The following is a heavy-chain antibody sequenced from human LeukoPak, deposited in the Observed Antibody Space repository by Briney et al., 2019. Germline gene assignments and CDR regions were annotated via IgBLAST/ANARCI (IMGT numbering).Heavy chain of an antibody. Sequence: SETLSLTCTVSGGSISSSSYYWGWIRQPPGKGLEWIGSIYYSGSTYYNPSLKSRVTISVDTSKNQFSLKLSSVTAADTAVYYCARVKGESYYYYYYYMDVWGKGTTVTISS. J-gene: IGHJ6*03. CDR3: ARVKGESYYYYYYYMDV. CDR2: IYYSGST. CDR1: GGSISSSSYY. D-gene: IGHD3-16*01. V-gene: IGHV4-39*07.